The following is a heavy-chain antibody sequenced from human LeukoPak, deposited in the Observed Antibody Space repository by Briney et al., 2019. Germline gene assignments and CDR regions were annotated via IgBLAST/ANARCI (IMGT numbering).Heavy chain of an antibody. J-gene: IGHJ4*02. D-gene: IGHD4-11*01. CDR3: ARGSGTVAY. CDR1: GGSFSGYY. Sequence: SETLSLTCAVYGGSFSGYYWSWIRQPPGKGLEWIGEINHSGSTNYNPSLKSRVTISVDTSKNQFSLKLSSVTAADTAVYYCARGSGTVAYWGQGTLVTVSS. V-gene: IGHV4-34*01. CDR2: INHSGST.